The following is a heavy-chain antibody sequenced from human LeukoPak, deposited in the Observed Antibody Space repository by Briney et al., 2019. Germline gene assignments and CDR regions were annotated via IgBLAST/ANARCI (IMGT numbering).Heavy chain of an antibody. CDR2: ISGSGGST. V-gene: IGHV3-23*01. Sequence: GGSLRLSCAASGFTFSSYAMSWVRQVPGKGLEWVSTISGSGGSTYYADSVKGRFTISRDNSRNTLYLQMNSLRAEDTAIYYCAKDIVPAALYGMDVWGQGTTVTVSS. CDR1: GFTFSSYA. J-gene: IGHJ6*02. CDR3: AKDIVPAALYGMDV. D-gene: IGHD2-2*01.